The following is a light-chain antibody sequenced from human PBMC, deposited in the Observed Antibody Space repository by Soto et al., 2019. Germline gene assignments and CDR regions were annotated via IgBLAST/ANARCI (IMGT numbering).Light chain of an antibody. J-gene: IGKJ5*01. CDR1: QRISTY. CDR3: QQSYDTLAIT. CDR2: VAS. V-gene: IGKV1-39*01. Sequence: DIQMTQSPSSLSASVGDRVTITCRASQRISTYLNWYQQKPGQAPKLLIYVASLLQSGVPSRFSGSGSGTDFTRTISGLQPEDFATYYCQQSYDTLAITFGQGTRLEIK.